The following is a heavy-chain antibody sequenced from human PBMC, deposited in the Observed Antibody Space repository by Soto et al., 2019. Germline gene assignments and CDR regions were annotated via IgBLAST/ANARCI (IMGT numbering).Heavy chain of an antibody. D-gene: IGHD1-26*01. V-gene: IGHV2-5*02. CDR2: IYWDDSK. CDR1: GFSLTTDRVG. CDR3: AHAYGGRSLY. J-gene: IGHJ4*02. Sequence: QITLKESGPTLVKPTQTLTLTCTFSGFSLTTDRVGVGWIRQPPGEALEWLGFIYWDDSKTYRPSLESRLTITQDTSKNQVALTMTNMDSLDTATYYCAHAYGGRSLYWGQGTLVTVSS.